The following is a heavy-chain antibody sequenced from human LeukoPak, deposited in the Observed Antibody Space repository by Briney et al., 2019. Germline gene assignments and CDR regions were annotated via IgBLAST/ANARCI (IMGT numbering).Heavy chain of an antibody. V-gene: IGHV1-18*01. D-gene: IGHD5-12*01. CDR1: GYTFTSYG. J-gene: IGHJ6*02. Sequence: GASVKVSCKASGYTFTSYGISWVRQAPGQGLEWMGWISAYNGNTNDAQKLQGRVTMTTDTSTSTAYMELRSLRSDDTAVYYCARVNGGIVATVYYYYYGMDVWGQGTTVTVSS. CDR2: ISAYNGNT. CDR3: ARVNGGIVATVYYYYYGMDV.